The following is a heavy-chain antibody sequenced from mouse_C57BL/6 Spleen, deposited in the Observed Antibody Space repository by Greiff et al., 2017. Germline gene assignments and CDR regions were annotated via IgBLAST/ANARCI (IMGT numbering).Heavy chain of an antibody. Sequence: EVKLVESGGGLVQPGGSLSLSCAASGFTFTDYYMSWVRQPPGKALEWLGFIRNKANGYTTEYSASVKGRFTISRDNSQSILYLQMNALRAEDSATYYCARSTTVVEDYAMDYWGQGTSVTVSS. J-gene: IGHJ4*01. CDR1: GFTFTDYY. D-gene: IGHD1-1*01. CDR2: IRNKANGYTT. V-gene: IGHV7-3*01. CDR3: ARSTTVVEDYAMDY.